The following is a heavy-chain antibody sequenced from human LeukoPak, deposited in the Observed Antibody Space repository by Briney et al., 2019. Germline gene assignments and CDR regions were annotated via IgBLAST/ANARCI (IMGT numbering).Heavy chain of an antibody. CDR2: IWYDGSNK. V-gene: IGHV3-33*01. CDR1: GFTFSSYG. D-gene: IGHD3-22*01. CDR3: ARPYYYDSSGYYDY. J-gene: IGHJ4*02. Sequence: PGRSLRLSCAASGFTFSSYGMHWVRQAPGKGLEWVAVIWYDGSNKYYADSVKGRFTISRDNSKNTLCLQMNSLGAEDTAVYYCARPYYYDSSGYYDYWGQGTLVTVSS.